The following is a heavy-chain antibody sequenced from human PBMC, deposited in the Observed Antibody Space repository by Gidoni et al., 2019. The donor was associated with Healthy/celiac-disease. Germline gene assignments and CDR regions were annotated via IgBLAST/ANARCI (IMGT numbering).Heavy chain of an antibody. J-gene: IGHJ1*01. Sequence: HWVRQAPGKGLEWMGGFDPEDGETIYAQKFQGRVTMTEDTSTDTAYMELSSLRSEDTAVYYCATPGYYDSSGYSRFQHWGQGTLVTVSS. CDR3: ATPGYYDSSGYSRFQH. V-gene: IGHV1-24*01. CDR2: FDPEDGET. D-gene: IGHD3-22*01.